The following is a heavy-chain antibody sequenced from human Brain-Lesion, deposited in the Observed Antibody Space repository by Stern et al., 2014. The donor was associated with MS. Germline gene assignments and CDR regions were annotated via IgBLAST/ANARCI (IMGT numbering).Heavy chain of an antibody. CDR2: IKEDGTEK. CDR1: GFTFGNYW. CDR3: ARVYNTIYGIVTQRGSGMDV. D-gene: IGHD3-3*01. V-gene: IGHV3-7*01. Sequence: VQLVESGGGLVQPGGSLTISCTAAGFTFGNYWMTWVRQAPGKVLEWVANIKEDGTEKNYVDSVKGRFTISRDNARNSLYLQMNSLRVEDTALYYCARVYNTIYGIVTQRGSGMDVWGQGTTVIVSS. J-gene: IGHJ6*02.